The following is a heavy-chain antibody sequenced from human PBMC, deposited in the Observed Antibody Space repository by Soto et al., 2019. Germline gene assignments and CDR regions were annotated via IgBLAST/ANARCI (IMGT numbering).Heavy chain of an antibody. CDR3: ARTPDYGGSLDY. V-gene: IGHV1-69*13. D-gene: IGHD4-17*01. CDR2: IIPIFGTA. J-gene: IGHJ4*02. Sequence: ASVKVSCKASGGTFSSYAISWVRQAPGQGLEWMGGIIPIFGTANYAQKFQGRVTITADESTSTAYMELSSLRSEDTAVYYCARTPDYGGSLDYWGQGTLVTVSS. CDR1: GGTFSSYA.